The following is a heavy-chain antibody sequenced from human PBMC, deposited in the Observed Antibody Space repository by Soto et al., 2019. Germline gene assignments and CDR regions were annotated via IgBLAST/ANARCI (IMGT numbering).Heavy chain of an antibody. CDR2: ITPFGGGT. Sequence: GASVKVSWEASGYTFTGSYMHWVRQAPGQGLEWMGWITPFGGGTNYAQKFQGRVTMTRDTSFNTAYMELSRVTSDDTAVYYCAREQNSGSYHPHGYRGQGTLDTVSA. CDR3: AREQNSGSYHPHGY. D-gene: IGHD1-26*01. CDR1: GYTFTGSY. V-gene: IGHV1-2*02. J-gene: IGHJ4*02.